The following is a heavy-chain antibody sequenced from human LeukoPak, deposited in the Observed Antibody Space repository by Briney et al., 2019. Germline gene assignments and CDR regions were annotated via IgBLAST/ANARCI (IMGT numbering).Heavy chain of an antibody. J-gene: IGHJ4*02. D-gene: IGHD3-22*01. Sequence: GGSLRLSCAASGFTFSSYAMSWVRQAPGKGLEWVSAISGSGGRTYYADSVKGRFTISRDNSKNTLYLQMNSLRAEDTAVYYCFSGYYYGVDYWGQGTLVTVSS. V-gene: IGHV3-23*01. CDR2: ISGSGGRT. CDR1: GFTFSSYA. CDR3: FSGYYYGVDY.